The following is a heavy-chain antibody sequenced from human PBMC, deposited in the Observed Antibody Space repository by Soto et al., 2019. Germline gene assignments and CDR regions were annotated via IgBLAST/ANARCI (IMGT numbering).Heavy chain of an antibody. D-gene: IGHD2-15*01. CDR3: ARGVYCSGGSCYSALRWFDP. CDR1: GGSISSGGYS. Sequence: PSETLSLTCAVFGGSISSGGYSWSWIRQPPGKGLEWIGYIYHSGSTYYNPSLKSRVTISVDRSKNQFSLKLSSVTAADTAVYYCARGVYCSGGSCYSALRWFDPWGQGTLVTVSS. V-gene: IGHV4-30-2*01. CDR2: IYHSGST. J-gene: IGHJ5*02.